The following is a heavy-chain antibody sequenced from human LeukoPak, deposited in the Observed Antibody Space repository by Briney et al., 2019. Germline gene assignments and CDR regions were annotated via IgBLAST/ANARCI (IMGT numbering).Heavy chain of an antibody. J-gene: IGHJ4*02. CDR3: ARPLVPSGYSSSWYFDN. Sequence: GESLKISCKGSGYIFTSYWIVWVRQMPGKGLEWMGTIYPGDSDTRYSPSFQGRVTISADKSISTAYLQWSSLKASDTAMYYCARPLVPSGYSSSWYFDNWGQGTLVTVSS. V-gene: IGHV5-51*01. CDR2: IYPGDSDT. D-gene: IGHD6-13*01. CDR1: GYIFTSYW.